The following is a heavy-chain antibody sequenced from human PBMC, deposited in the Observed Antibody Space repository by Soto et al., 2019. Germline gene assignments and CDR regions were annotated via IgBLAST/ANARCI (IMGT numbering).Heavy chain of an antibody. V-gene: IGHV1-18*04. Sequence: ASVKVSCKASGYTFTTYGISWARQAPGQGLEWMGWISPYNGNTIYAQKFQGRVTMTTDTSTSTAYMELRSLRSDDTAIYYCARVSATGRPFDYWGQGTLVTVSS. CDR3: ARVSATGRPFDY. CDR1: GYTFTTYG. J-gene: IGHJ4*02. CDR2: ISPYNGNT. D-gene: IGHD6-13*01.